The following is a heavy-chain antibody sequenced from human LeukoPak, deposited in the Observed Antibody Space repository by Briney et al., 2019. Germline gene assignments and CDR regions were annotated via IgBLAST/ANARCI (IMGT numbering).Heavy chain of an antibody. CDR2: ISSGSSYI. J-gene: IGHJ4*02. V-gene: IGHV3-21*01. D-gene: IGHD6-19*01. Sequence: GGSLRLSCAASGFTFSNYYMNWVRQAPGKGLEWASSISSGSSYIYYADSLKGRFTISRDNAKNSLYLQMSSLRAEDTAVYYCATGVRGYNSALDYWGQGTLVTVSP. CDR3: ATGVRGYNSALDY. CDR1: GFTFSNYY.